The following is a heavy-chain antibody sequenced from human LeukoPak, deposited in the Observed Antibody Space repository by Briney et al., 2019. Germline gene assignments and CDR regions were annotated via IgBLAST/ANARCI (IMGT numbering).Heavy chain of an antibody. CDR2: VRGSGGGT. V-gene: IGHV3-23*01. D-gene: IGHD4-17*01. CDR1: GFTFSNYV. Sequence: GGSLRLSCAASGFTFSNYVMNWVRQAPGKGLEWVSAVRGSGGGTYYADSVMGRFTISRDNSKNTLYLQMNSLRAEDTAVYYCAKLQSDGLRTYYGMDVWGQGTTVTVSS. CDR3: AKLQSDGLRTYYGMDV. J-gene: IGHJ6*02.